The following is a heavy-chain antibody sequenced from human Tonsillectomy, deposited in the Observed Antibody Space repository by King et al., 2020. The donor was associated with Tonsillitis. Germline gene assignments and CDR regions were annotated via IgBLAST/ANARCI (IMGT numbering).Heavy chain of an antibody. Sequence: QLQESGXGLVKPSETLSLTCTVSGGSISSYYWSWIRQPPGKGLEWIGYISYSGSTNYNPSLRSRVTLSVDTSKNQFSLKLRPVTAADTAVYYCARWDRGGYFDYWGQGTLVTVSS. V-gene: IGHV4-59*01. CDR3: ARWDRGGYFDY. J-gene: IGHJ4*02. D-gene: IGHD1-26*01. CDR2: ISYSGST. CDR1: GGSISSYY.